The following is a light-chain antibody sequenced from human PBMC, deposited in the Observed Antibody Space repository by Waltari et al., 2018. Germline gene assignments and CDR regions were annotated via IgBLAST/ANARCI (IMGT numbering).Light chain of an antibody. J-gene: IGKJ2*01. V-gene: IGKV3-11*01. CDR3: QHRSDWPLYT. CDR2: DAS. Sequence: EIVLTQSPATLSLSPGESATLSCRASQTVRGYLPWYQHKLGQASRLLMSDASKRATGIPARFSGSGSGTDFTLIITSLEPEDFAVYYCQHRSDWPLYTFGQGTKLELK. CDR1: QTVRGY.